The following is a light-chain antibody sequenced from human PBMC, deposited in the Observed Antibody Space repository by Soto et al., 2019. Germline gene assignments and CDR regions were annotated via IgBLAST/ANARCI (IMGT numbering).Light chain of an antibody. J-gene: IGKJ1*01. CDR2: GAS. CDR1: QSVDIN. V-gene: IGKV3-15*01. CDR3: QQYRSWPRT. Sequence: EIMMTQSPATLSVSTGERVTLSCRASQSVDINLAWYQQKPGQAPRLLIYGASTRATDMPGRFSGRGAGAEFTLTISSLQSEDFAVYYCQQYRSWPRTFGQGTKVDVK.